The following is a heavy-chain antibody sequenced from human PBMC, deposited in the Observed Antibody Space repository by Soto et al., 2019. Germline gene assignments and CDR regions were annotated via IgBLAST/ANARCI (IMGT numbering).Heavy chain of an antibody. D-gene: IGHD3-10*01. J-gene: IGHJ4*02. CDR2: ISSSSSTI. Sequence: EVQLVESGGGLVQPGGSLRLSCAASGFTFRSYSMNWVRQAPGKGLEWVSYISSSSSTIYYADSVKGRFTISRDNADHSLYLQMSSLGAEDTAVYYCARDLGYGSGGYCCYFDSWGQGTRVTVSS. V-gene: IGHV3-48*01. CDR1: GFTFRSYS. CDR3: ARDLGYGSGGYCCYFDS.